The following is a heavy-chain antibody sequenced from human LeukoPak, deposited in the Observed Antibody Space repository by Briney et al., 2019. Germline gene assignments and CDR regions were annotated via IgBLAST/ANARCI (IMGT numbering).Heavy chain of an antibody. CDR1: GGSFSGYY. V-gene: IGHV4-34*01. Sequence: PSETLSLXCAVYGGSFSGYYWSWTRQPPGKGLEWIGEINHSGSTNYNPSLKSRVTISVDTSKNQFSLKLSSVTAADTAVYYCARGSGSSWSHVFFDYWGQGTLVTVSS. CDR2: INHSGST. J-gene: IGHJ4*02. CDR3: ARGSGSSWSHVFFDY. D-gene: IGHD6-13*01.